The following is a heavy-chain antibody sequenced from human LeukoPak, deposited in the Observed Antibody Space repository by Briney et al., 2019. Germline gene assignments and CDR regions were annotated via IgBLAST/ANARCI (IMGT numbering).Heavy chain of an antibody. Sequence: PGGSLRLSCAASGFTFSSYGMHWVRQAPGKGLEGVAIISYDGSKKYYGDSVKGRFTISRDNSKNTLYLQMNSLRAEDTAVYYCAKAYYGSGSPLDWFDPWGQGTLVTVSS. CDR1: GFTFSSYG. CDR3: AKAYYGSGSPLDWFDP. CDR2: ISYDGSKK. D-gene: IGHD3-10*01. V-gene: IGHV3-30*18. J-gene: IGHJ5*02.